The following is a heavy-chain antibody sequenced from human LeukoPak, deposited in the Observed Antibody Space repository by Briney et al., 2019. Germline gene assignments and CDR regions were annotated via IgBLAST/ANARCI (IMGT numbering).Heavy chain of an antibody. Sequence: GGSLRLSCAASGFTFSYYDMSWVRQAPGKGLEWVASITLSGGSTFYADSVKGRFTISRDNSKNTLYLQMNSLSAEDTAVYYCAKRGNPAVGHHYLDVWGHGTTVTVSS. J-gene: IGHJ6*03. CDR3: AKRGNPAVGHHYLDV. CDR1: GFTFSYYD. D-gene: IGHD2-2*01. CDR2: ITLSGGST. V-gene: IGHV3-23*01.